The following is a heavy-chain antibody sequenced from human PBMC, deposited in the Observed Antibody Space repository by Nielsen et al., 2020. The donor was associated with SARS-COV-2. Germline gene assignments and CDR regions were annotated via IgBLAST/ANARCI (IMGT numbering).Heavy chain of an antibody. Sequence: GSLRLSCAASGFTFSGSAMHWVRQASGKGLEWVGRIRSKANSYATAYAASVKGRFTISRDDSKNTAYLQMNSLKTEDTAVYYCTRLPTRYCSSTSCSTDYYYYMDVWGKGTTVTVSS. CDR1: GFTFSGSA. D-gene: IGHD2-2*01. J-gene: IGHJ6*03. CDR2: IRSKANSYAT. V-gene: IGHV3-73*01. CDR3: TRLPTRYCSSTSCSTDYYYYMDV.